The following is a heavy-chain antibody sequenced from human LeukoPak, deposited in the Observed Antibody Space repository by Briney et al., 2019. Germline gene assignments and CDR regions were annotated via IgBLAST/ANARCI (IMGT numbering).Heavy chain of an antibody. CDR3: AHSIGGWDLLSGEYFQH. CDR2: IYWDDDK. D-gene: IGHD1-26*01. CDR1: GFSLSTSGVG. J-gene: IGHJ1*01. V-gene: IGHV2-5*02. Sequence: SGPTLVKPTQTLTLTCTFSGFSLSTSGVGVGWIRQPPGKALEWLALIYWDDDKRYSPSLKSRLTITKDTSKNQVVLTMTNMDPVDTATYYCAHSIGGWDLLSGEYFQHWGQGTLVTVSS.